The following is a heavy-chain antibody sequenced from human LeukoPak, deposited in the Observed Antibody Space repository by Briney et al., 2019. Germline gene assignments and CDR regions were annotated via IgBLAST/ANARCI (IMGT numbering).Heavy chain of an antibody. CDR2: IYVSGST. J-gene: IGHJ5*02. V-gene: IGHV4-4*07. Sequence: SETLSLTCTVSGGSISNYYCSWLRQSAGKGLEWIGRIYVSGSTYYNPSLRSRVTMSVDRSQNQFSLRIRSVTAAETAVYDCVGDALYSSTWYPGPWGQGTLVTVSS. D-gene: IGHD6-13*01. CDR3: VGDALYSSTWYPGP. CDR1: GGSISNYY.